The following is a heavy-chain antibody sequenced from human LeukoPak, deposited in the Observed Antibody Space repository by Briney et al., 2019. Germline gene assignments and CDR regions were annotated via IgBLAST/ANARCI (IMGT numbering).Heavy chain of an antibody. CDR2: IIPIFGTA. D-gene: IGHD3-10*01. V-gene: IGHV1-69*05. CDR3: ARGPSRTFWSYSMVY. J-gene: IGHJ4*02. CDR1: GGTFSSYA. Sequence: SVKVSCKASGGTFSSYAISWVRQAPGQGLEWMGRIIPIFGTANYAQKFQGRVTITTDESTSIAYMELSSLRSEDTAVYYCARGPSRTFWSYSMVYWGQGTLVTVSS.